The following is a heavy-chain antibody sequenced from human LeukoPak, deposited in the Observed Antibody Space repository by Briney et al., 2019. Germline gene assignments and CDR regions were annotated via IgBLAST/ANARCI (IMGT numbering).Heavy chain of an antibody. Sequence: GRSLRLSCAASGFTFHYYGMNWVRQAPGKGLEWVALVSFDGRKQYYVDSVKGRFTISRDDSQKTLFLQMNSLRVEDTAIYYCAKCCAYYSGMDVWGQGTTVTVSS. J-gene: IGHJ6*02. CDR3: AKCCAYYSGMDV. CDR2: VSFDGRKQ. V-gene: IGHV3-30*18. CDR1: GFTFHYYG.